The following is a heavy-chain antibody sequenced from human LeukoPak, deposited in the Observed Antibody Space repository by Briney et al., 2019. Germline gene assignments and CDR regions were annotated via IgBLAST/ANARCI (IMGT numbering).Heavy chain of an antibody. CDR1: GFTFDDYA. V-gene: IGHV3-9*03. D-gene: IGHD6-19*01. Sequence: PGRSLRLSCAASGFTFDDYAMHWVRQAPGKGLEWVSGISWNSGSIGYADSVKGRFTISRDNAKNSLYLQMNSLRAEDMALYYCAKGDSHIAVAGTGLDYWGQGTLVTVSS. CDR3: AKGDSHIAVAGTGLDY. CDR2: ISWNSGSI. J-gene: IGHJ4*02.